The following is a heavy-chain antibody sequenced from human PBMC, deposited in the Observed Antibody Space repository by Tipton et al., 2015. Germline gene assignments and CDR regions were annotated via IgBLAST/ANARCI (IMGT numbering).Heavy chain of an antibody. J-gene: IGHJ3*02. D-gene: IGHD5-18*01. CDR2: IKNDGSNK. CDR3: ARDVNGGYFDI. CDR1: GITFSSYW. V-gene: IGHV3-7*01. Sequence: SLRLSCAASGITFSSYWMSWVRQAPGKGLEWVGQIKNDGSNKYYLDSMEGRFTISRDNAKNSLFLQMNTLRAEDTAVYYCARDVNGGYFDIWGQGTTVTVSP.